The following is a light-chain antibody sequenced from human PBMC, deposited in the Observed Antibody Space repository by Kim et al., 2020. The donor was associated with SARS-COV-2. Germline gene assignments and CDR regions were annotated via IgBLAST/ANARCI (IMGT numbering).Light chain of an antibody. V-gene: IGKV1D-13*01. CDR3: QQFNDYPYT. J-gene: IGKJ2*01. CDR1: QGIRSA. Sequence: AIQLTQSPSSLSAYVGDSLTISCRASQGIRSALVWYQQRPGKPPKIVIYADSTLDSGVPSRFSVSGSETDFTLTISGLQPEDFATYYCQQFNDYPYTFGQGTKLEI. CDR2: ADS.